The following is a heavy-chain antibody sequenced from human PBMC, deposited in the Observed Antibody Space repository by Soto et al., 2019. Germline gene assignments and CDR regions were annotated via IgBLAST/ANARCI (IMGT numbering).Heavy chain of an antibody. CDR2: ISYSGST. V-gene: IGHV4-59*01. CDR3: ARDLPGSPYYFDF. J-gene: IGHJ4*02. Sequence: QVQLQESGPGLVKPSETLSLTCTVSGASITGYYWSWIRQSPGKGLEYIGYISYSGSTNYNPSLKSRVTISLDTSKNQFSLKLSSVTAADTAVYYCARDLPGSPYYFDFWGQGTLVTVSS. D-gene: IGHD2-15*01. CDR1: GASITGYY.